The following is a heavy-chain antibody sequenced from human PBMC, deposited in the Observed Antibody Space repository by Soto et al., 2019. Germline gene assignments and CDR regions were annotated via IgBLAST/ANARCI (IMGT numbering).Heavy chain of an antibody. D-gene: IGHD3-10*01. J-gene: IGHJ3*02. CDR1: GFTVSNSY. V-gene: IGHV3-66*01. CDR2: IYGGGGT. CDR3: ARDLINKAFDI. Sequence: PGGSLRLSCAASGFTVSNSYMLWVRQAPGRGLEWVSVIYGGGGTNYADSVKGRSTISRDNSKNTVFFQMNSLRAEDTAVYYCARDLINKAFDIWGQGTMVTVSS.